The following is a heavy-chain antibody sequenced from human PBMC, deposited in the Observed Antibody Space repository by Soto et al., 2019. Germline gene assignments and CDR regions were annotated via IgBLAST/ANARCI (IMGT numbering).Heavy chain of an antibody. J-gene: IGHJ3*02. CDR2: MNPNSGNT. Sequence: QVPLVQSGAEVKKPGASVKVSCKASGYTFTSYDINWVRQATGQGLEWMGWMNPNSGNTGYAQKFQGRVTMTRNTSISTAYMELSSLRSEDTAVYYCASAPTSSGYFAFDIWGQGTMVTVSS. CDR1: GYTFTSYD. D-gene: IGHD3-22*01. CDR3: ASAPTSSGYFAFDI. V-gene: IGHV1-8*01.